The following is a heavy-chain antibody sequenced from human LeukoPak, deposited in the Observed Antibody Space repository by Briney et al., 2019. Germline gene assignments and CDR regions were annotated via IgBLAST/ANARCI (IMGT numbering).Heavy chain of an antibody. Sequence: PGGSLRLSCAASGFTFSSYAMSWVRQAPGKGLEWVSAISGSGGSTYYADSVKGRFTISRDNSKNTLYLQMNSLRAEDTAVYYCAKEPHPSYYDILTRRGYFDYWGQGTLVTVSS. CDR3: AKEPHPSYYDILTRRGYFDY. CDR1: GFTFSSYA. CDR2: ISGSGGST. J-gene: IGHJ4*02. V-gene: IGHV3-23*01. D-gene: IGHD3-9*01.